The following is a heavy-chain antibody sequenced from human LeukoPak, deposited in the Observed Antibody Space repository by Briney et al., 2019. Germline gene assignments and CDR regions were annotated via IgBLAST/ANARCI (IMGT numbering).Heavy chain of an antibody. Sequence: ASVKVSCKASGGTFSSYAISWVRQAPGKGLEWMGGFDPEDGETIYAQKFQGRVTMTEDTSTDTAYMELSSLRSEDTAVYYCATGTAMVWNYFDYWGQGTLVTVSS. D-gene: IGHD5-18*01. CDR3: ATGTAMVWNYFDY. J-gene: IGHJ4*02. CDR2: FDPEDGET. CDR1: GGTFSSYA. V-gene: IGHV1-24*01.